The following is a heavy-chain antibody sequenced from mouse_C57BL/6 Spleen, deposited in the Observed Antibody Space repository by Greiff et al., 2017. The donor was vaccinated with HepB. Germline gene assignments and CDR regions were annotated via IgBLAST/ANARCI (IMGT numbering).Heavy chain of an antibody. CDR3: AREDYYGSSYHFDY. J-gene: IGHJ2*01. D-gene: IGHD1-1*01. CDR1: GFTFSDYY. V-gene: IGHV5-16*01. Sequence: EVQWVESEGGLVQPGSSMKLSCTASGFTFSDYYMAWVRQVPEKGLEWVANINYDGSSTYYLDSLKSRFIISRDNAKNILYLQMSSLKSEDTATYYCAREDYYGSSYHFDYWGQGTTLTVSS. CDR2: INYDGSST.